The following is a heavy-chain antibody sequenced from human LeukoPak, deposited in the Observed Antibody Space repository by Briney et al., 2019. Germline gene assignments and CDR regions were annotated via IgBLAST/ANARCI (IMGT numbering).Heavy chain of an antibody. V-gene: IGHV4-38-2*02. Sequence: PSETLSLTCTVSGYSISSGYYWGWIRQPPGKGLEWIGSIYHSGSTYYNPSLKSRVTISVDTSKNQFSLKLSSVTAADTAVYYCARGRDYVWGSLYYYYYMDVWGKGTTVTVSS. J-gene: IGHJ6*03. CDR2: IYHSGST. CDR3: ARGRDYVWGSLYYYYYMDV. CDR1: GYSISSGYY. D-gene: IGHD3-16*01.